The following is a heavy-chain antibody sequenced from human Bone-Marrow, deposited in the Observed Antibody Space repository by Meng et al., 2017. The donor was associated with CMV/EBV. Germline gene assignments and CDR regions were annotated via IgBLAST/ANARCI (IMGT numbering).Heavy chain of an antibody. J-gene: IGHJ6*02. V-gene: IGHV1-2*02. Sequence: ASVKVSCKASGYTFTDYYIHWVRQAPGQGLEWMGWINPNNGDTNYAQRFQGRVTMTRDTSISTAYMELSSLRSEDTAVYYCARDGQGSSGGLDVWGQGTTVTVSS. CDR3: ARDGQGSSGGLDV. CDR2: INPNNGDT. CDR1: GYTFTDYY. D-gene: IGHD6-6*01.